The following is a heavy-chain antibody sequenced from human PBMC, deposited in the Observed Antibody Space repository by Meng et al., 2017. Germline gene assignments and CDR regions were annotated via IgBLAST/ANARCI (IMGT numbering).Heavy chain of an antibody. CDR1: GGSFSGYS. D-gene: IGHD2-15*01. CDR2: INHSGST. Sequence: QVQVQQWGAGLLKPSGTLSLPCAVYGGSFSGYSWSWIRQPPGKGLEWIGEINHSGSTNYNPSLKSRVTISVDTSKNQFSLKLSSVTAADTAVYYCAREVVAALDYWGQGTLVTVSS. CDR3: AREVVAALDY. V-gene: IGHV4-34*01. J-gene: IGHJ4*02.